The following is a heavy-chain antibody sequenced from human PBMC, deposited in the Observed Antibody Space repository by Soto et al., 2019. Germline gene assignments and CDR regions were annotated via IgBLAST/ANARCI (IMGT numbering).Heavy chain of an antibody. CDR1: GYDFLRYW. D-gene: IGHD3-22*01. J-gene: IGHJ4*02. CDR2: IYPGDSITKYDSDI. CDR3: TRPGREPYDSDDYYSYFDY. V-gene: IGHV5-51*01. Sequence: GESLKISCKVSGYDFLRYWIGWVRQTPVKGLEWVAIIYPGDSITKYDSDIKYSPSFQGQVTISVDRSISTAYLQWISLKASDTAIYYCTRPGREPYDSDDYYSYFDYWGQGTPVTVYS.